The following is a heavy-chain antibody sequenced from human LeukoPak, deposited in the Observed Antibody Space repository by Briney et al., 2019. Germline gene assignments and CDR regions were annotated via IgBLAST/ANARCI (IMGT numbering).Heavy chain of an antibody. Sequence: ASVKVSCKASGYTFTGYYIHWVRQAPGQGLEWMGWINPNSGGTNSAQKFQGRVTMTRDTSISTAYMELTRLRSDDTAVYYCARGPHWDPHFAYWGQGTLVTVSS. V-gene: IGHV1-2*02. CDR1: GYTFTGYY. J-gene: IGHJ4*02. CDR3: ARGPHWDPHFAY. D-gene: IGHD7-27*01. CDR2: INPNSGGT.